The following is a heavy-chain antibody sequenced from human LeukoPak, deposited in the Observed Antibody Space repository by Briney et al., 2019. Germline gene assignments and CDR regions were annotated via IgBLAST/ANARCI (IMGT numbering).Heavy chain of an antibody. CDR1: GYTIPNYW. CDR2: IYPGDSDT. D-gene: IGHD1-26*01. J-gene: IGHJ4*02. CDR3: SGHGVGATDY. V-gene: IGHV5-51*01. Sequence: GESLKISRVASGYTIPNYWIGWRRQMPGKGLEWMGIIYPGDSDTRYSPSFQGQVTISADKSISTAYLQWSSLKASDTATYYCSGHGVGATDYWGQGTLVTVSS.